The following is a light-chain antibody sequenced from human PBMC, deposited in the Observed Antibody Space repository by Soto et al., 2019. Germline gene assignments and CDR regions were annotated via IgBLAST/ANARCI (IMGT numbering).Light chain of an antibody. J-gene: IGLJ1*01. CDR3: GTWDSSLSAEHV. V-gene: IGLV1-51*02. CDR1: SSNIGNNY. CDR2: ENN. Sequence: QSVLTQPPSVSAAPGQKVTISCSGSSSNIGNNYVSWYQQLPGTAPKLLIYENNKRPSGIPDRFSGSKSGTSATLGITGLQTGDEADYYCGTWDSSLSAEHVFGTWTKLTVL.